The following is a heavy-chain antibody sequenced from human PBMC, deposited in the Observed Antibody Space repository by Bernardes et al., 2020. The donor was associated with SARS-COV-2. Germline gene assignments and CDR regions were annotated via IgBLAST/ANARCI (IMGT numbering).Heavy chain of an antibody. J-gene: IGHJ5*02. V-gene: IGHV3-23*01. D-gene: IGHD2-2*01. CDR1: GFTFSNYF. CDR2: ISGSGSST. Sequence: GGSLRLSCAASGFTFSNYFMNWVRQAPGKGLEWVSSISGSGSSTYYADSVKGRFTISRDNSMNTLYLQLNSLRAEDTALYYCTKQERSSSIIEFDPWGQGALVTVSS. CDR3: TKQERSSSIIEFDP.